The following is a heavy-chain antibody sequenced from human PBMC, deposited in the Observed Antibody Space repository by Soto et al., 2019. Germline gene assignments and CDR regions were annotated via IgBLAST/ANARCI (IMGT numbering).Heavy chain of an antibody. CDR1: GFTLSSYA. V-gene: IGHV3-23*01. J-gene: IGHJ4*02. D-gene: IGHD6-13*01. CDR2: ISGSGGST. Sequence: EVQLLESGGGLVQPGGSLRLSCAASGFTLSSYAMSWVRQAPGKGLEWVSAISGSGGSTYYADSVKGRFTISRDNSKNTLYLQMNSLRAEDTAVYYRAKDASGSSWYGQFDYWGQGTLVTVSS. CDR3: AKDASGSSWYGQFDY.